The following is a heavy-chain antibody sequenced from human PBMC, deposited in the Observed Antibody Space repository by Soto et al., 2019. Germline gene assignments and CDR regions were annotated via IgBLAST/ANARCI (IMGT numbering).Heavy chain of an antibody. J-gene: IGHJ4*02. D-gene: IGHD2-21*02. CDR3: ARVGLVVTATYYFDY. CDR1: GGSISSGGYY. V-gene: IGHV4-31*03. Sequence: QVQLQESGPGLVKPSQTLSLTCTVSGGSISSGGYYWSWIRQHPGKGLEWIGYIYYSGSTYYNPSLKGRVTISVDTSKNQFSLKLSSVTAADTAVYYCARVGLVVTATYYFDYWGQGTLVTVSS. CDR2: IYYSGST.